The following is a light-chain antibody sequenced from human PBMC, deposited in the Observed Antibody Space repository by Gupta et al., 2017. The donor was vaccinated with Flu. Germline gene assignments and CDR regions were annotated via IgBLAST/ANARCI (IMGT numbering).Light chain of an antibody. J-gene: IGLJ3*02. CDR1: SSDVGGYDS. CDR2: EVS. V-gene: IGLV2-14*01. CDR3: SSYTTSSTLV. Sequence: QSALTQPASVSGSPGQSITISCTGTSSDVGGYDSVSWYQQHPGKAPKLMIYEVSNRSSGVSNRFSVSKSGNTASLTISGLQAEDEADYYCSSYTTSSTLVFGGGTKLTVL.